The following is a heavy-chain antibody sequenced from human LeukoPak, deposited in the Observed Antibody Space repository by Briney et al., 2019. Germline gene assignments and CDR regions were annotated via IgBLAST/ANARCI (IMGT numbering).Heavy chain of an antibody. CDR3: AREGVDDAFDI. J-gene: IGHJ3*02. CDR2: IYYSGST. CDR1: GGSISSSSYY. V-gene: IGHV4-39*07. Sequence: SSETLSLTCTVSGGSISSSSYYWGWIRQPPGKGLEWIGSIYYSGSTYYNPSLKSRVTISVDTSKNQFSLKLSSVTAADTAVYYCAREGVDDAFDIRGQGTMVTVSS. D-gene: IGHD2-15*01.